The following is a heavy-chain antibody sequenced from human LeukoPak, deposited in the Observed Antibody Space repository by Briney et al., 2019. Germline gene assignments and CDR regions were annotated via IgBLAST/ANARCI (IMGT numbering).Heavy chain of an antibody. Sequence: PSETLSLTCAVSGGSVNSDKWWSWVRQAPGQGLEWIGQIHPRGDIDYNPSLKNRVSLSMDKSKNQLSLEMTSVTPADTAMYYCVKDLDYQFLYWGQGTLVTVSS. D-gene: IGHD2-2*01. V-gene: IGHV4-4*02. CDR2: IHPRGDI. J-gene: IGHJ4*02. CDR3: VKDLDYQFLY. CDR1: GGSVNSDKW.